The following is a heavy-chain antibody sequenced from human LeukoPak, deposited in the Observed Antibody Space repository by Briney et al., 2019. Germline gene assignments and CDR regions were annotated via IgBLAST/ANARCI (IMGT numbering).Heavy chain of an antibody. Sequence: GVSLKISCKGSGYSFSSYWIGWVRQVPGKGLGWMGIIYPDDSDTRYSPSFQGQVTISADKSINTAYLQWSGLKASDTAMYYCARQGSYGLFDYWGQGTLVTVSS. V-gene: IGHV5-51*01. J-gene: IGHJ4*02. CDR1: GYSFSSYW. D-gene: IGHD3-16*01. CDR2: IYPDDSDT. CDR3: ARQGSYGLFDY.